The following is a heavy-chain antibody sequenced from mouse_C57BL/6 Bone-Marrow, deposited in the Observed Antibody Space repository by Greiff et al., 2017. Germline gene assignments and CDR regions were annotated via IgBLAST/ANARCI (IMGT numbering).Heavy chain of an antibody. Sequence: QVQLQPSGPELVKPGASVKISCKASGYTFTDYYINWLKQRPGQGLEWIGWIFPGSGSTYYNEKFKGKATLTVAKSSRPAYLLLSSLTSEDSAVYFCARGDYSNVRDYFDYWGQGTTLTVSS. D-gene: IGHD2-5*01. CDR1: GYTFTDYY. V-gene: IGHV1-75*01. CDR2: IFPGSGST. J-gene: IGHJ2*01. CDR3: ARGDYSNVRDYFDY.